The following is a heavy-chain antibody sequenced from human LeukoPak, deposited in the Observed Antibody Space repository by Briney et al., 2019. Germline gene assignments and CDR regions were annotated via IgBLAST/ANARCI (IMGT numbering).Heavy chain of an antibody. Sequence: HPGGSLRLSCAASGFTFDDYAMHWVRHAPGKGLEWVSGISWNSGSIGYADSVKGRFTISRDNAKNSLYLQMNSLRAEDTALYYCALLGGREYCSSTSCYGGYYYYGMDVWGQGTTVTVSS. D-gene: IGHD2-2*01. CDR1: GFTFDDYA. V-gene: IGHV3-9*01. J-gene: IGHJ6*02. CDR2: ISWNSGSI. CDR3: ALLGGREYCSSTSCYGGYYYYGMDV.